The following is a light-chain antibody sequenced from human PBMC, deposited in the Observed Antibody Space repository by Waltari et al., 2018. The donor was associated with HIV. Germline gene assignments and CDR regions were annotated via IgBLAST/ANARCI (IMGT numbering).Light chain of an antibody. J-gene: IGKJ1*01. Sequence: RVTITCRASQGIRNDLSWFQMKPGTAPKLLIYASTILQTGVPPRFSGSASGTHFTLTISNLQSEDFATYFCLQDFNYPWTFGQGTKVE. CDR3: LQDFNYPWT. V-gene: IGKV1-6*01. CDR1: QGIRND. CDR2: AST.